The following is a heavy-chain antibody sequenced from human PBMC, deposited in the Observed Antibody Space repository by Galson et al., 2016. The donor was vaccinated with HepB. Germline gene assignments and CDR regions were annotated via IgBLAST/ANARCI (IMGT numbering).Heavy chain of an antibody. Sequence: SETLSLTCAVYGGSFSDYYWSWIRLSPGKGLEWIGEIDHSGDTNYNPSLKSRVSISVDTSKNQFSLSLTSVTAADTAAYYCARGPQSGSETYFLLGLEDHWFDPWGQGTLVIVSS. CDR3: ARGPQSGSETYFLLGLEDHWFDP. D-gene: IGHD3-10*01. V-gene: IGHV4-34*01. CDR2: IDHSGDT. CDR1: GGSFSDYY. J-gene: IGHJ5*02.